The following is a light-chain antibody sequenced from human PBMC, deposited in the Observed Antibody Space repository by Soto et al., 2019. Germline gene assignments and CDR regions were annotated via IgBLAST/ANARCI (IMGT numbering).Light chain of an antibody. CDR1: TGAVTSGYY. CDR2: STS. Sequence: QAVVTQEPSLTVSPGGTVTLTCASSTGAVTSGYYPNWFQQKPGQAPRPLISSTSDKYSWTPARFSGSLLGGKAALTLSGVQAEDEADYYCLLYYGGVWVFGGGTKVTVL. V-gene: IGLV7-43*01. J-gene: IGLJ3*02. CDR3: LLYYGGVWV.